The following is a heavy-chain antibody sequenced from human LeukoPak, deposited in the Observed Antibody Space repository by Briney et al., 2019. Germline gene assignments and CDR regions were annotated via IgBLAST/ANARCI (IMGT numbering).Heavy chain of an antibody. V-gene: IGHV4-59*01. CDR1: GGSISSYY. CDR3: ARGPRGYCSSTSCRSTEYYYYMDV. D-gene: IGHD2-2*01. J-gene: IGHJ6*03. Sequence: SETLSLTCSVSGGSISSYYWSWIRQSPGKGLEWIGYIYHSGGTNYNPSLKSRVTISVDTSKNQFSLKLSSVTAADTAVYYCARGPRGYCSSTSCRSTEYYYYMDVWGKGTTVTVSS. CDR2: IYHSGGT.